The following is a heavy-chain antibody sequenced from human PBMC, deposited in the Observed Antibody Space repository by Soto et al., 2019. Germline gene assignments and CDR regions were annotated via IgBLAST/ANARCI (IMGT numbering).Heavy chain of an antibody. CDR3: ARHRNYDILTGYQNWFDP. D-gene: IGHD3-9*01. V-gene: IGHV4-59*01. CDR1: GGSISSYY. CDR2: IYYSGST. J-gene: IGHJ5*02. Sequence: SETLSLTCTVSGGSISSYYWSWIRQPPGKGLEWIGYIYYSGSTNYNPSLKSRVTISVDTSKNQFSLKLSSVTAADTAVYYCARHRNYDILTGYQNWFDPWGQGTLVTVSS.